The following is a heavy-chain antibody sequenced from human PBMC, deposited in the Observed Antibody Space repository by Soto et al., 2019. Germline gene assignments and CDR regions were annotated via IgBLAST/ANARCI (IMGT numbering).Heavy chain of an antibody. D-gene: IGHD2-21*02. Sequence: QVQLVESGGGVVQPGRSLRLSCAASGFSRYGIHWVRQAPGKGLEWVAVISFDGSNKYYADTMKGRFTVSRDNSKSTVLLQMSSLGPEDTAVYYCARRLTPSVTAMGYWGQGTLVTVSS. J-gene: IGHJ4*02. CDR2: ISFDGSNK. CDR1: GFSRYG. CDR3: ARRLTPSVTAMGY. V-gene: IGHV3-30*03.